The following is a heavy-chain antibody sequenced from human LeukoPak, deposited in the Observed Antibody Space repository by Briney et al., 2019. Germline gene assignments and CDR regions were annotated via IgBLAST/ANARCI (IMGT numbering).Heavy chain of an antibody. J-gene: IGHJ4*02. CDR2: IRYDGINE. CDR1: GFTFSSYG. CDR3: ARVVVPAAYDY. V-gene: IGHV3-30*02. D-gene: IGHD2-2*01. Sequence: GGSLRLSCAASGFTFSSYGMHWVRQAPGKGLEWVAFIRYDGINEYYGDSVKGRFTISRDNSKDTLYLQMHSLRTEDTAVYYCARVVVPAAYDYWGQGTLVTVSS.